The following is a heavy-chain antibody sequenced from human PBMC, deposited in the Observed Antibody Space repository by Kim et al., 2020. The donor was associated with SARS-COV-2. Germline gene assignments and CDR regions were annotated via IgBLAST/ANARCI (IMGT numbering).Heavy chain of an antibody. CDR2: INPSGGST. Sequence: ASVKDSCKASGYTFTSYYMHWVRQAPGQGLEWMGIINPSGGSTNYAQKFQGRVTLTRDTSTSTVYMELSSLRFEDTAVYYCARDYGGRWTYGMDVWGQGTTVTVSS. D-gene: IGHD1-1*01. J-gene: IGHJ6*02. CDR1: GYTFTSYY. CDR3: ARDYGGRWTYGMDV. V-gene: IGHV1-46*01.